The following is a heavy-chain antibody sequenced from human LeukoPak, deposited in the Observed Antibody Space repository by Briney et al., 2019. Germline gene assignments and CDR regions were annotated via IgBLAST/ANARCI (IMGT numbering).Heavy chain of an antibody. CDR2: MSSDGNAM. CDR3: VRESEYYFDHSASFDY. V-gene: IGHV3-30-3*01. J-gene: IGHJ4*02. Sequence: GGSLRLSCAASGFTFTAYLIHWVRQAPGKGLEWVAVMSSDGNAMFYADSVKGRFTISRDNSKNTLYLQMNSLRAEDTAVYYCVRESEYYFDHSASFDYWGQGTLDTVSS. D-gene: IGHD3-22*01. CDR1: GFTFTAYL.